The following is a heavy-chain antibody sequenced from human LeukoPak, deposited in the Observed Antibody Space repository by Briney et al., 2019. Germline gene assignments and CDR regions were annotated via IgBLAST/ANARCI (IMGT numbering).Heavy chain of an antibody. V-gene: IGHV4-4*07. J-gene: IGHJ5*02. CDR1: GGSISSYY. CDR3: AREWITMIVGINWFDP. CDR2: IYTSGST. Sequence: SETLSLTCTVSGGSISSYYWSRIRQPAGKGLEWIGRIYTSGSTNYNPSLKSRVTMSVDTSKNQFSLKLSSVTAADTAVYYCAREWITMIVGINWFDPWGQGTLVTVSS. D-gene: IGHD3-22*01.